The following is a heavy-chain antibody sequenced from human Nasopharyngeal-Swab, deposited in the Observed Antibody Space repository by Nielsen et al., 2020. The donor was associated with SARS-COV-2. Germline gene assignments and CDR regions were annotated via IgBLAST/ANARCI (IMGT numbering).Heavy chain of an antibody. CDR3: ANHLPGTYYFDY. Sequence: GGSLRLFCAASGFTFSDYHMSWIRQAPGKGLEWVSYISSSGSTIYYADSVKGRFTISRDNAKNSLYLQMNSLRAEDTAVYYCANHLPGTYYFDYWGQGTLVTVSS. J-gene: IGHJ4*02. CDR1: GFTFSDYH. CDR2: ISSSGSTI. D-gene: IGHD3-10*01. V-gene: IGHV3-11*01.